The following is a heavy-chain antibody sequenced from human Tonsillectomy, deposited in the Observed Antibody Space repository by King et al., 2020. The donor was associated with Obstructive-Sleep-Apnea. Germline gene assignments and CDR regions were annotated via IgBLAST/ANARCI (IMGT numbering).Heavy chain of an antibody. CDR2: IYWDDDK. D-gene: IGHD6-13*01. Sequence: ITLQESGPTLVKPTQTLTLTCTFSGFSLSTSGVGVGWIRQPPGKALEWLALIYWDDDKRYSPSLKSRLTITKDTSKNQVVLTMTNMDPVDTATYYCARGEEQLGAGAFDIWGQGTMVTVSS. CDR1: GFSLSTSGVG. V-gene: IGHV2-5*02. CDR3: ARGEEQLGAGAFDI. J-gene: IGHJ3*02.